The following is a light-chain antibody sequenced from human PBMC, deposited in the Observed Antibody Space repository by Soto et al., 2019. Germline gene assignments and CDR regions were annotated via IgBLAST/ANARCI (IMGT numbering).Light chain of an antibody. CDR1: SSNIGARYD. J-gene: IGLJ1*01. Sequence: QSVLTQPPSVSGAPGQRVTISCTGSSSNIGARYDVHWYQQLPGTAPKVLIYANNNRPSGVPDRFSGSKSGTSASLAITGLQAEDEADYYCRSYDSSLSGYVFGTGTKVTVL. CDR2: ANN. V-gene: IGLV1-40*01. CDR3: RSYDSSLSGYV.